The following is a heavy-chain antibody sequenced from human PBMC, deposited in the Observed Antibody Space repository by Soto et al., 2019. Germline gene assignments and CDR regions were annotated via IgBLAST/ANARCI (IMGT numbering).Heavy chain of an antibody. CDR3: ARLSGYSSDY. D-gene: IGHD6-13*01. V-gene: IGHV4-39*01. Sequence: SETLSLTCTVSGGSITSSEYYWAWIRQPPGKGLQFVGTIYYSGSSYSNPSLESRLSMSVDTSKNQFSLKLSSVTAADTAVYYCARLSGYSSDYWGQGTLVTVPQ. CDR1: GGSITSSEYY. J-gene: IGHJ4*02. CDR2: IYYSGSS.